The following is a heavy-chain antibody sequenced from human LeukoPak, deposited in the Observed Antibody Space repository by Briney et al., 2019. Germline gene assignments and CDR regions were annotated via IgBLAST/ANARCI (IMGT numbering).Heavy chain of an antibody. CDR3: ASTGYSSGWSDY. D-gene: IGHD6-19*01. CDR2: IKQEGSEK. V-gene: IGHV3-7*01. J-gene: IGHJ4*02. Sequence: GGSLRLSCAASGFTFSSYWMSWVREAPGKGLEWVANIKQEGSEKYYVDSVKGRFTISRDNAKNSLYLQMNSLRAEDTAVYYCASTGYSSGWSDYWRQGTLAAVS. CDR1: GFTFSSYW.